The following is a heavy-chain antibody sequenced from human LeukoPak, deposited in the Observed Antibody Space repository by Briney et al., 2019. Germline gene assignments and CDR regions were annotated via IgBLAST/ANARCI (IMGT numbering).Heavy chain of an antibody. D-gene: IGHD5-18*01. V-gene: IGHV1-2*02. CDR3: ATKVDTTMDDAFDI. CDR2: INPNSGGT. J-gene: IGHJ3*02. Sequence: GASVKVSCKASGYTFTGYYMHWVRQAPGQGLEWMGWINPNSGGTSYAQKFQGRVTMTRDTSISTAYMELSSLRSDDTAVYYCATKVDTTMDDAFDIWGQGTMVTVSS. CDR1: GYTFTGYY.